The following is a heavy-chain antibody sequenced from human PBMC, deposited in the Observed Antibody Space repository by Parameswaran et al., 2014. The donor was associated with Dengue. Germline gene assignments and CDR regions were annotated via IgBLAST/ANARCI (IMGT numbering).Heavy chain of an antibody. V-gene: IGHV4-34*01. Sequence: VRQAPGKGLEWIGEINHSGSTNYNPSLKSRVTISVDTSKNQFSLKLSSVTAADTAVYYCARGKSFRYYDSSGYYYYNYWGQGTLVTVSS. CDR3: ARGKSFRYYDSSGYYYYNY. D-gene: IGHD3-22*01. CDR2: INHSGST. J-gene: IGHJ4*02.